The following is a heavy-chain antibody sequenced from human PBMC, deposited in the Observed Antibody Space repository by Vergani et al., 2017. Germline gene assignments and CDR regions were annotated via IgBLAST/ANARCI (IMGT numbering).Heavy chain of an antibody. CDR1: GGTFSSYT. Sequence: QVQLVQSGAEVKKPGSSVKVSCKASGGTFSSYTISWVRQAPGQGLEWMGWMNPNSGNTGYAQKFQGRVTMTRNTSISTAYMELSSLRSEDTAVYYCARGLARDGYGLDIWGQGTMVTVSS. V-gene: IGHV1-8*02. CDR2: MNPNSGNT. CDR3: ARGLARDGYGLDI. D-gene: IGHD5-24*01. J-gene: IGHJ3*02.